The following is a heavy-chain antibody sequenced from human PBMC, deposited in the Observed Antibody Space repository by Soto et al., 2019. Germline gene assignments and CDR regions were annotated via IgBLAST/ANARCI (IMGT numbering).Heavy chain of an antibody. V-gene: IGHV3-15*01. CDR1: GFTFTNAW. D-gene: IGHD4-17*01. CDR2: IKSKTDGGTT. CDR3: TTARGTYGAEYFQH. Sequence: LRLSCAASGFTFTNAWMSWVRQAPGKGLEWVGRIKSKTDGGTTDYAAPVKGRFAISRDDSKNMLYLQMNSLKTDDTAVHYCTTARGTYGAEYFQHWGQGTLVTV. J-gene: IGHJ1*01.